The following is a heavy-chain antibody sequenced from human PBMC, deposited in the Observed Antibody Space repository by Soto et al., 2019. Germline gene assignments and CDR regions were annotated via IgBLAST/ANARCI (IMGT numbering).Heavy chain of an antibody. CDR2: IYYSGST. V-gene: IGHV4-59*08. Sequence: SETLSLTCTVSVGSISSYYWSWIRQPPGKGLEWIGYIYYSGSTNYNPSLKSRVTISVDTSKNQFSLKLSSVTAADTAVYYCARHKNKRWFDPWGQGTLVTVSS. J-gene: IGHJ5*02. CDR1: VGSISSYY. CDR3: ARHKNKRWFDP.